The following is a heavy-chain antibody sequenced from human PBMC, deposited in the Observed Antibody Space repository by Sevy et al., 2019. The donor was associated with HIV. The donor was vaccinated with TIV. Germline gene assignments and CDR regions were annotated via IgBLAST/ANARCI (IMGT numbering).Heavy chain of an antibody. CDR1: GFTLSSYG. V-gene: IGHV3-33*01. D-gene: IGHD3-3*01. Sequence: GGSLRLSCAASGFTLSSYGMHWVRQAPGKGLEWVAVIRYDGSNKYYADSVKGRFTISRDNSKNTLYLQMNSLRAEDTAVYYCARDRVGITISAEGGGGMDVWGQGTTVTVSS. J-gene: IGHJ6*02. CDR3: ARDRVGITISAEGGGGMDV. CDR2: IRYDGSNK.